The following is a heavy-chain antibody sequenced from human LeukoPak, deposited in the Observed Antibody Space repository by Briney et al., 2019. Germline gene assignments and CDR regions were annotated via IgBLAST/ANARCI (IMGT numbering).Heavy chain of an antibody. D-gene: IGHD1-26*01. CDR1: GFTVSSNY. CDR2: ISSSNNTI. Sequence: GGSLRLSCAASGFTVSSNYMSWVRQAPGKGLEWLSYISSSNNTIYYADSVKGRFTISRDNAENSLYLQMHSLRAEDTAVYYCASRLGAKGYWGQGTLVTVSS. CDR3: ASRLGAKGY. J-gene: IGHJ4*02. V-gene: IGHV3-48*04.